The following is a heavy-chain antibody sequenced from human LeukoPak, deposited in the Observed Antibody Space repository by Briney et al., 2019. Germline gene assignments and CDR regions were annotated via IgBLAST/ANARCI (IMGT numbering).Heavy chain of an antibody. CDR2: IRGSDGST. Sequence: GESLRLSCAASGFTFSTYALSWVRQAPGKGLEWVSSIRGSDGSTYYADSVKGRFAISRDNSKNTLYLQMISLRAEDTAVYYCAKDVYGDYGGLDYWGQGTLVTVSS. D-gene: IGHD4-17*01. CDR3: AKDVYGDYGGLDY. J-gene: IGHJ4*02. V-gene: IGHV3-23*01. CDR1: GFTFSTYA.